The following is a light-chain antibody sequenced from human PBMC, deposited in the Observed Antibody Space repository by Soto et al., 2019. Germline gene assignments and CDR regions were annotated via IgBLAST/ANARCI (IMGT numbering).Light chain of an antibody. V-gene: IGLV2-23*01. Sequence: QSALTQPASVSGSPGPSIPISCTGTSSDVGSYNLVSWYQQHPGKAPKLMIYEGSKRPSGVSNRFSGSKSGNTDSLTISGLQAEDEADYYCCSYAGSSTVFGGGTKLTVL. J-gene: IGLJ2*01. CDR2: EGS. CDR3: CSYAGSSTV. CDR1: SSDVGSYNL.